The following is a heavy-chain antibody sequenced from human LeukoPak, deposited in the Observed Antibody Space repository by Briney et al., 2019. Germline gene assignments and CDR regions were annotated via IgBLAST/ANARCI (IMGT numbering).Heavy chain of an antibody. CDR1: GYTFTGYY. CDR3: ASAAVVVAATTYNWFDP. Sequence: ASVNVSCKASGYTFTGYYMHWVRQAPGQGLEWMGWINPNSGGTNYAQKFQGRVTMTRDTSISTAYMELSRLRSDDTAVYYCASAAVVVAATTYNWFDPWGQGTLVTVSS. D-gene: IGHD2-15*01. V-gene: IGHV1-2*02. CDR2: INPNSGGT. J-gene: IGHJ5*02.